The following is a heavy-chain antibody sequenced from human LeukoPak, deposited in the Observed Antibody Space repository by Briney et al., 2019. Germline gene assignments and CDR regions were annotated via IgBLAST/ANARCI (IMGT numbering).Heavy chain of an antibody. J-gene: IGHJ3*02. CDR3: AAPYCSSISCLDVFNI. V-gene: IGHV4-31*03. D-gene: IGHD2-2*01. Sequence: SQTLSLTCSVSGVSISDGRYYWTWIRQHPGKGLEWIGYKYYSGSANYNPSLKSRLTISVDTSKNQFSLQLSSVTAADTAMYYCAAPYCSSISCLDVFNIWGQGTMVTVSS. CDR1: GVSISDGRYY. CDR2: KYYSGSA.